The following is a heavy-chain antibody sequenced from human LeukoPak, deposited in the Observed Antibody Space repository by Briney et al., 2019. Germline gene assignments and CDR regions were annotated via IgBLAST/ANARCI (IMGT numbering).Heavy chain of an antibody. D-gene: IGHD3-10*01. CDR3: ARDIVIGSGTYLD. V-gene: IGHV3-74*01. CDR2: IGEDGRDR. CDR1: GFIFGDYA. Sequence: TGGSLRLSCTSSGFIFGDYAMSWFRQAPGKGLVWVSRIGEDGRDRNYADSVKGRFTISRDNAKSTLYLQMNSLRAEDTALYYCARDIVIGSGTYLDWGQGTLVTVSS. J-gene: IGHJ4*02.